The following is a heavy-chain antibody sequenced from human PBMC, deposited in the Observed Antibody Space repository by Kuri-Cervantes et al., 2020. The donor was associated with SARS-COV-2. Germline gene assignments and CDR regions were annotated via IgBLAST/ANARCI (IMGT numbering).Heavy chain of an antibody. J-gene: IGHJ6*03. V-gene: IGHV3-21*01. CDR1: GFTFSSYS. Sequence: GESLKISCAASGFTFSSYSMNWVRQAPGKGLEWVSSISSSSSYIYYADPVKGRFTISRDNAKNSLYLQMNSLRAEDMAVYYCARDRYYYMDVWGKGTTVTVSS. CDR3: ARDRYYYMDV. CDR2: ISSSSSYI.